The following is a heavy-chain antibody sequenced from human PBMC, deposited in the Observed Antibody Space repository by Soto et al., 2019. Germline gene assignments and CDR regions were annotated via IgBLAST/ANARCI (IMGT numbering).Heavy chain of an antibody. V-gene: IGHV3-30-3*01. CDR1: GFTFSTSA. CDR2: ISYHGSNK. D-gene: IGHD2-8*01. CDR3: ARDLIKYADY. Sequence: GGSLRLSCAASGFTFSTSAMHWVRQAPGKGLEWVALISYHGSNKYYADSVEGRFTISRDNSKNTVYLQMNSLRAEDTAAYYCARDLIKYADYWGQGTLVTVSS. J-gene: IGHJ4*02.